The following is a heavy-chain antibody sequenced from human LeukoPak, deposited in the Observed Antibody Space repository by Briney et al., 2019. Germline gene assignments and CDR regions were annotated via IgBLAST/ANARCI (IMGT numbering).Heavy chain of an antibody. D-gene: IGHD1-14*01. Sequence: GMSLRLSCAASGFTFSGHAMHWVRQAPGKGLELLAYISHDGSYQYHVDPVKGRFTVSRDNSKNTLYLQMNSLSAEDSAVYYCLPELGAKNYFDYWGQGTLSPSPQ. CDR3: LPELGAKNYFDY. CDR2: ISHDGSYQ. V-gene: IGHV3-30*03. J-gene: IGHJ4*02. CDR1: GFTFSGHA.